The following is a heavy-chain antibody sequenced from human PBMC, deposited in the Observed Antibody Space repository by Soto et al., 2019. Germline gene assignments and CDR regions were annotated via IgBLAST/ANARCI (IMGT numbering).Heavy chain of an antibody. J-gene: IGHJ3*02. V-gene: IGHV5-51*01. CDR3: ARRPIRDFKDAFDI. Sequence: GESLKISCKDSGYSFSTDWIGWVRQMPGRGLEWMGLIYAGDSATRYNPSFQGQVTISVDKSTSTAYLQWSSLKASDTAMYYCARRPIRDFKDAFDIRGQGTMVTVSS. D-gene: IGHD3-3*02. CDR1: GYSFSTDW. CDR2: IYAGDSAT.